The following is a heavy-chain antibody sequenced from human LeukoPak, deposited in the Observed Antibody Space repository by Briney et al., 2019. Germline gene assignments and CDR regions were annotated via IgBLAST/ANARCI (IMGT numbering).Heavy chain of an antibody. D-gene: IGHD6-13*01. J-gene: IGHJ4*02. V-gene: IGHV3-30*04. CDR2: ISYDGRDI. CDR3: ARDSKLSAGTGGSLDY. CDR1: GFSFSNYG. Sequence: GRSLRLSCAASGFSFSNYGLHWVRQAPGEGLEWVSLISYDGRDIQYADSVKGRFTISRDNSKNTLYLQMNSLRAEDTAVYYCARDSKLSAGTGGSLDYRGQGTLVTVSS.